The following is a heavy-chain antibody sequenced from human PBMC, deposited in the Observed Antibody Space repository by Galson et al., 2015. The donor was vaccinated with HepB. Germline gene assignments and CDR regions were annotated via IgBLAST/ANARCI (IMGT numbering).Heavy chain of an antibody. CDR2: ISYDGSNK. CDR1: GFTFRSYS. V-gene: IGHV3-30-3*01. D-gene: IGHD3-3*02. CDR3: ARDEQRSPSAFLDY. Sequence: SLRLSCAASGFTFRSYSMNWVRQAPGKGLEWVAVISYDGSNKYYADSVRGRFTISRDYSKNTLYLQMNSLRPDDTAVYYCARDEQRSPSAFLDYWGQGTLVTVSS. J-gene: IGHJ4*02.